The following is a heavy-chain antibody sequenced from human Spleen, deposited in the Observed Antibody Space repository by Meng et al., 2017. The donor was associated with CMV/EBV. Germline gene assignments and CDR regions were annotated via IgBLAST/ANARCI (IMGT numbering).Heavy chain of an antibody. CDR2: ISTGGGSI. Sequence: LSLTCAASGFTFSSYEMNWARQAPGKGLEWVSYISTGGGSIDYAESVKGRFTISRDNARNLLYLQMNSLRAEDTAVYYCARDEDIVVVPAAQRYYYGMDVWGQGTTVTVSS. D-gene: IGHD2-2*01. J-gene: IGHJ6*02. CDR3: ARDEDIVVVPAAQRYYYGMDV. CDR1: GFTFSSYE. V-gene: IGHV3-48*03.